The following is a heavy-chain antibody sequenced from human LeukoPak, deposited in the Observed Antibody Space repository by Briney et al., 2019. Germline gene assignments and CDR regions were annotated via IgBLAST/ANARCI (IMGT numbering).Heavy chain of an antibody. Sequence: GGSLRLSCAASGFTFSSYWMGWVRQAPGKRLEWVANMNIDGSEKYYADSVKGRFTISRDNARNSVYLQMNSLRVEDTAVYYCARVTGSWSADFWGQGTLVTVSS. CDR1: GFTFSSYW. J-gene: IGHJ4*02. D-gene: IGHD6-13*01. V-gene: IGHV3-7*01. CDR2: MNIDGSEK. CDR3: ARVTGSWSADF.